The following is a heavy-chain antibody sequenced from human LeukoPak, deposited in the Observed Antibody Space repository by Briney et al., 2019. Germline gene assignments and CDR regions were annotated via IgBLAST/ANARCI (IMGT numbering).Heavy chain of an antibody. V-gene: IGHV3-48*03. J-gene: IGHJ6*04. D-gene: IGHD6-19*01. CDR3: TRVVPAAVAAAGGMDV. CDR1: GFTFNTYE. CDR2: ISSDGRTT. Sequence: GGSLRLSCAASGFTFNTYEMNWVRQAPGKGLEWLAYISSDGRTTHYADSVKGRFTISRDNAKNSPYLQRNGLRAEDTAVYYCTRVVPAAVAAAGGMDVWGKGTTVTVSS.